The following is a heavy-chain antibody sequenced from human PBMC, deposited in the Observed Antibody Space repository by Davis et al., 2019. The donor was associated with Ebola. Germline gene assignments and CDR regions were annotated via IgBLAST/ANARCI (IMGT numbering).Heavy chain of an antibody. CDR1: GFTFSRHA. J-gene: IGHJ4*02. V-gene: IGHV3-30-3*01. D-gene: IGHD1-26*01. Sequence: PGGSLRLSCIGSGFTFSRHAMHWVRQAPGKGLEWMAIISYDGSEDHYADSAKGRITVFRDNLKNTVYLQMNSLRPEDTAVYYCARDVGATIAPALLPDWGRGTLVTVSS. CDR3: ARDVGATIAPALLPD. CDR2: ISYDGSED.